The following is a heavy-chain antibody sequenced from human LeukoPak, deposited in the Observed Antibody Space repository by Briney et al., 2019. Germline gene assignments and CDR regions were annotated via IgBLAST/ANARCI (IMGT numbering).Heavy chain of an antibody. J-gene: IGHJ4*02. V-gene: IGHV3-23*01. CDR1: GFTFSSYA. Sequence: GGSLRLSCAASGFTFSSYAMSWVRQAPGKGLEWVSAISGSGGSTYYADSVKGRFTISRDNAKNTLYLQMNNLRGEDTALYYCSKAGDTNYCRYGDYWGQGTLVTVSS. CDR2: ISGSGGST. CDR3: SKAGDTNYCRYGDY. D-gene: IGHD4-17*01.